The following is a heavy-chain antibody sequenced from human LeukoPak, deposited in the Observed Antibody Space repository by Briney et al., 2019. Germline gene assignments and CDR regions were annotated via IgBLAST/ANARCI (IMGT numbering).Heavy chain of an antibody. CDR3: AKDRRSNGFSVDS. Sequence: PGGSLRPSCAASGFRFSSFGMSWVRQAPGKGLEWVSTISGSGRVKDDAEGRFSISRDNSKNMVYLQMSSLRVDDTAVYYCAKDRRSNGFSVDSWGQGTLVTVSS. V-gene: IGHV3-23*01. CDR1: GFRFSSFG. J-gene: IGHJ4*02. D-gene: IGHD2-8*01. CDR2: ISGSGRVK.